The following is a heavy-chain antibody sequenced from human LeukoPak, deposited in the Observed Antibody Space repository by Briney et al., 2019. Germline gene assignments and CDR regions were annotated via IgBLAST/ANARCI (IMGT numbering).Heavy chain of an antibody. J-gene: IGHJ3*02. Sequence: GGSLRLSCAASEFTFRTYWMSWVRQAPGKGLEWVANIKEDGREKYYMDSVKGRFTISRDNAKNSLYLQMNGLRVEDTAVYYCATSQTTSGRYGNAFDIWGQGTMVTVSS. CDR2: IKEDGREK. CDR3: ATSQTTSGRYGNAFDI. D-gene: IGHD6-19*01. V-gene: IGHV3-7*01. CDR1: EFTFRTYW.